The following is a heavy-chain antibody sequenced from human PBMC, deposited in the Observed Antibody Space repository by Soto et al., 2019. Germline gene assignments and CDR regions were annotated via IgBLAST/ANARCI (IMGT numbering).Heavy chain of an antibody. D-gene: IGHD3-16*02. V-gene: IGHV4-59*08. J-gene: IGHJ3*02. CDR1: GGSISSYY. CDR3: ARLSAFDAFXI. Sequence: PSETLSLTCTVSGGSISSYYWSWIRQPPGKGLEWIGYIYYSGSTNYNPSLKSRVTISVDTSKNQFSLKLSSVTAADTAVYYCARLSAFDAFXIWGQGTMLXVSS. CDR2: IYYSGST.